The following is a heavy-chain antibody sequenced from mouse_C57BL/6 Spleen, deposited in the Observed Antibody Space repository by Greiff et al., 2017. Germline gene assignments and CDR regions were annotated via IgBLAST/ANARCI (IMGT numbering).Heavy chain of an antibody. CDR1: GYTFTSYW. J-gene: IGHJ2*01. D-gene: IGHD6-2*01. V-gene: IGHV1-69*01. Sequence: QVHVKQPGAELVMPGASVKLSCKASGYTFTSYWMHWVKQRPGQGLEWIGEIDPSDSYTNYNQKFKGKSTLTVDKSSSTAYMQLSSLTSEDSAVYYCARVSNFYFDYWGQGTTLTVSS. CDR2: IDPSDSYT. CDR3: ARVSNFYFDY.